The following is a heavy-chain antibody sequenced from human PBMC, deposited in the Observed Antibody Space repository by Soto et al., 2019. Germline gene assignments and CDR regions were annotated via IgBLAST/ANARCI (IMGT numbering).Heavy chain of an antibody. CDR3: VRGRSYSGYDL. Sequence: ASETLSLTCTVSGGSISGHSWVWIRQPAGKGLGWIGHIYPSGSTSYNPSLRSRVTMSLDTSSNQIFLNLTSVTAADTAVFYCVRGRSYSGYDLWGPGTLVTVSS. D-gene: IGHD5-12*01. J-gene: IGHJ4*02. V-gene: IGHV4-4*07. CDR2: IYPSGST. CDR1: GGSISGHS.